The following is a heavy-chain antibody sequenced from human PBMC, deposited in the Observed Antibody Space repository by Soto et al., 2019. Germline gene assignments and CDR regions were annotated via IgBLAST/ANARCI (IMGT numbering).Heavy chain of an antibody. CDR2: IIPIFGTA. J-gene: IGHJ5*02. CDR3: ARASGIGITMIVVDNWFDP. CDR1: GGTFSSYA. D-gene: IGHD3-22*01. V-gene: IGHV1-69*06. Sequence: SVKVSCKASGGTFSSYAISWVRQAPGQGLEWIGGIIPIFGTANYAQKFQGRVTITADKSTSTSYMELSSLRSEDTAVYYCARASGIGITMIVVDNWFDPWGQGTLVTVSS.